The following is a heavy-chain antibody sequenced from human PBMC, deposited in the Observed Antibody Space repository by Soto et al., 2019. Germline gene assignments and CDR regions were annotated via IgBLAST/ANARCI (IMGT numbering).Heavy chain of an antibody. CDR2: IIPSLGIA. J-gene: IGHJ1*01. D-gene: IGHD1-1*01. CDR3: ARVGRYNPPEYFQH. V-gene: IGHV1-69*02. Sequence: QVQLVQSGAEVKKPGSSVKVSCKASGGTFSSYTISWVRQAPGQGLEWMGRIIPSLGIANYAQKFQGRVTITADKSTSTAYMELSSLRSEDTAVYYCARVGRYNPPEYFQHWGQGTLVTVSS. CDR1: GGTFSSYT.